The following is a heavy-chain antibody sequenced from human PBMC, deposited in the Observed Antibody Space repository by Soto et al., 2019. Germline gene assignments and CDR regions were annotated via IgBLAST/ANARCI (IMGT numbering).Heavy chain of an antibody. D-gene: IGHD3-16*01. J-gene: IGHJ6*02. CDR3: ARGGYYDNSWGKLSHYGLDV. Sequence: QVQLAQSANEVKKPGASVRVSCKAAGYTFIRYGIAWVRQAPGQGREWMGWLSPYNDYTVYAQKFQGRVSMTADTSTRTVYMNLRGLKSDDTSVYYCARGGYYDNSWGKLSHYGLDVWGQGTSVSVSS. V-gene: IGHV1-18*01. CDR2: LSPYNDYT. CDR1: GYTFIRYG.